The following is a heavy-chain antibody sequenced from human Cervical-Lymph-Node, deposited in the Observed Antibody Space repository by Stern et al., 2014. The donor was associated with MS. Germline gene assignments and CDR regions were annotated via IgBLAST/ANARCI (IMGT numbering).Heavy chain of an antibody. J-gene: IGHJ4*02. D-gene: IGHD5-18*01. Sequence: VHLVESGPGLVKPSQTLSLTCTLSGGSVSSGSSYWSWIRQPAGKGLEWIGRIHPSGNAFYTPSPKSRVTLSLDTSKNQISLKLNPVTAADTAVYYCASGYRFFESWGQGTLVTVSS. CDR2: IHPSGNA. V-gene: IGHV4-61*02. CDR1: GGSVSSGSSY. CDR3: ASGYRFFES.